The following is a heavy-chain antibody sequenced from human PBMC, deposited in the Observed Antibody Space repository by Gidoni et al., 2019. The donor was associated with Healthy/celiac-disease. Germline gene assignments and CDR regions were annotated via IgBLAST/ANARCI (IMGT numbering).Heavy chain of an antibody. CDR3: ARGAYYYDSSGYYYAGPDAFDI. J-gene: IGHJ3*02. CDR2: IWYDGSNK. CDR1: GFTFSSYG. V-gene: IGHV3-33*01. D-gene: IGHD3-22*01. Sequence: QVQLVESGGGVVQPGRSLRLSCAASGFTFSSYGMHWVRKAPGKGLEWVAVIWYDGSNKYYADSVKGRFTISRDNSKNTLYLQMNSLRAEDTAVYYCARGAYYYDSSGYYYAGPDAFDIWGQGTMVTVSS.